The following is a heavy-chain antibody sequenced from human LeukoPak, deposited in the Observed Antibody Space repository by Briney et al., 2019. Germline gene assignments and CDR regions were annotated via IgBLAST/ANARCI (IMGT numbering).Heavy chain of an antibody. CDR2: ISSSGSTI. CDR1: GFTFSSYA. D-gene: IGHD3-10*01. V-gene: IGHV3-48*03. Sequence: HPGRSLRLSCAASGFTFSSYAMHWVRQAPGKGLEWVSYISSSGSTIYYADSVKGRFTISRDNAKNSLYLQMNSLRAEDTAVYYCARMLWFGESEFDYWGQGTLVTVSS. J-gene: IGHJ4*02. CDR3: ARMLWFGESEFDY.